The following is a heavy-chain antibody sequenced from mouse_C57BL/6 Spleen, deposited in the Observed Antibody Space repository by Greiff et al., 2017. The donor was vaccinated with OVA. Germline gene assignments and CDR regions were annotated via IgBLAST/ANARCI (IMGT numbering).Heavy chain of an antibody. CDR1: GFTFSDYG. V-gene: IGHV5-17*01. J-gene: IGHJ2*01. D-gene: IGHD2-4*01. Sequence: EVKLQESGGGLVKPGGSLKLSCAASGFTFSDYGMHWVRQAPEKGLEWVAYISSGSSTIYYADTVKGRITISRDNAKNTLFLQMTSLRSEDTSMYYCAKSDYDSNYFDDWGQGTTLTVSS. CDR2: ISSGSSTI. CDR3: AKSDYDSNYFDD.